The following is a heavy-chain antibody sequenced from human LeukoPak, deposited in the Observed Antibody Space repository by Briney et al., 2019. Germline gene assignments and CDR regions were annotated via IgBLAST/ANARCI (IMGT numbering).Heavy chain of an antibody. CDR3: ARVSSSWYGYYYYYMDV. CDR2: ISSSSSYI. Sequence: GGSLRLSCAASGFTFSSYSMNWVRQAPGKGLEWVSSISSSSSYIYYADSVKGRFTISRDNAKNSLYLQMNSLRAEDTAVYYCARVSSSWYGYYYYYMDVWGKGTTVTVSS. V-gene: IGHV3-21*01. J-gene: IGHJ6*03. CDR1: GFTFSSYS. D-gene: IGHD6-13*01.